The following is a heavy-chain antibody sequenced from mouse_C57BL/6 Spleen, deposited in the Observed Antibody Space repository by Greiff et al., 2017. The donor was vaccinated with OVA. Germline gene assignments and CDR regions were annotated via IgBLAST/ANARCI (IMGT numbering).Heavy chain of an antibody. Sequence: VQLQQSGTVLARPGASVKMSCKTSGYTFTSYWMHWVKQRPGQGLEWIGAIYPGNSDTSYNQKFKGKAKLTAVTSASTAYMELSSLTNEDSAVYYCARSYEGYHEGAWFAYWGQGTLVTVSA. CDR3: ARSYEGYHEGAWFAY. D-gene: IGHD2-3*01. CDR1: GYTFTSYW. V-gene: IGHV1-5*01. CDR2: IYPGNSDT. J-gene: IGHJ3*01.